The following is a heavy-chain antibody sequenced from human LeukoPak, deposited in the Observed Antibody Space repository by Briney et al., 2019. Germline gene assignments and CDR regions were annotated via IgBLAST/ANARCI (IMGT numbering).Heavy chain of an antibody. CDR2: ISSSGSTI. V-gene: IGHV3-48*04. CDR1: GFTFSGYG. Sequence: GGSLRLSCAASGFTFSGYGMNWVRQAPGKGLEWVSYISSSGSTIYYADSVKGRFTISRDNAKNSLYLQMNSLRAEDTAVYYCAELGITMIGGVWGKGTTVTVSS. D-gene: IGHD3-10*02. CDR3: AELGITMIGGV. J-gene: IGHJ6*04.